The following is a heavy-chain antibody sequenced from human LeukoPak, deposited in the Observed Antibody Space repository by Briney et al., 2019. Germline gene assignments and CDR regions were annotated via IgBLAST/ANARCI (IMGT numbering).Heavy chain of an antibody. V-gene: IGHV3-7*01. CDR2: IKQDGSEK. J-gene: IGHJ4*02. D-gene: IGHD1-26*01. Sequence: GGSLRLSCAASGFTFSSYWMSWVRQAPGKGLEWVANIKQDGSEKYYVDSVKGRFTISRDNSKNTLSLQMGSLRAEDKAVYYCARGDSGSHLDYWGQGSLVTVSS. CDR3: ARGDSGSHLDY. CDR1: GFTFSSYW.